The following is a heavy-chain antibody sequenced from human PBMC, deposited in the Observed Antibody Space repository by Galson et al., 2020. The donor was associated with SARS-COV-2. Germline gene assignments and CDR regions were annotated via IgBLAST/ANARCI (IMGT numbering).Heavy chain of an antibody. CDR1: GFNFNTYA. Sequence: GESLKIPCAASGFNFNTYAMHWVRQAPGKGLEWVALISYDGSNEYYADSVRGRFTISRDNSKSKDTLYLQMNSLRSEDTAVYYCARGLSGTYYYFDSWGQGTLVTVSS. V-gene: IGHV3-30-3*01. J-gene: IGHJ4*02. CDR2: ISYDGSNE. D-gene: IGHD1-26*01. CDR3: ARGLSGTYYYFDS.